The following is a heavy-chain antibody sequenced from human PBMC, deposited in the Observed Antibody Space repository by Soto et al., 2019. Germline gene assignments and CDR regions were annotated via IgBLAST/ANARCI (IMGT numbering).Heavy chain of an antibody. Sequence: SESLSLTCTVSGGSISTYYWIWIRQPPGKGQVWMGYIYYTGSTNYNPSLKSRATISVNTSQYQFSLKLRSVTAADTAVYYSARASGCSGDSCAFDPGGEGTLVTVSS. CDR3: ARASGCSGDSCAFDP. D-gene: IGHD2-15*01. CDR2: IYYTGST. V-gene: IGHV4-59*01. CDR1: GGSISTYY. J-gene: IGHJ5*02.